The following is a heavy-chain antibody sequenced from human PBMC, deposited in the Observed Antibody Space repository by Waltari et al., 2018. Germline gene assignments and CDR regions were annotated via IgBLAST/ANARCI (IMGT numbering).Heavy chain of an antibody. V-gene: IGHV1-69*10. Sequence: QVQLVQSGAEVKKPGSSVKVSCKASGGTFSSYAISWVRPAPGQGLEWMGGIIPILGIANYAQKFQGRVTITADKSTSTAYMELSSLRSEDTAVYYCARRGREGWLQGSWYFDLWGRGTLVTVSS. CDR1: GGTFSSYA. D-gene: IGHD5-12*01. J-gene: IGHJ2*01. CDR3: ARRGREGWLQGSWYFDL. CDR2: IIPILGIA.